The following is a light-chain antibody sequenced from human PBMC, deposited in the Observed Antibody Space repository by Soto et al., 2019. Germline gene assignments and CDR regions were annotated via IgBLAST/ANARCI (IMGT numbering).Light chain of an antibody. CDR3: LSHTGSRTL. Sequence: QAVLTQPASVSGSPGQSITISCTGASSDVGDYNYVSWYQEHPGQVPKLNIFEVTTRPSGVSDRFSGSRSGNTASLTISGLQAEDEADYYCLSHTGSRTLFGGGTKVTVL. CDR1: SSDVGDYNY. CDR2: EVT. V-gene: IGLV2-14*01. J-gene: IGLJ3*02.